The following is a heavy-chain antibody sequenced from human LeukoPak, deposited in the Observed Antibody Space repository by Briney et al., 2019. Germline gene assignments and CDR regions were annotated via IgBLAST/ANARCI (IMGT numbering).Heavy chain of an antibody. D-gene: IGHD6-19*01. Sequence: ASVKVSCKASGYTFTTYGISWVRQAPGQGLEWMGWISAYNGNRNYAQRLQGRVTMTRDTSTSTVYMELRSLRSDDTAVYYCARARVAVAEFDYWGQGTLVTVSS. V-gene: IGHV1-18*01. J-gene: IGHJ4*02. CDR3: ARARVAVAEFDY. CDR2: ISAYNGNR. CDR1: GYTFTTYG.